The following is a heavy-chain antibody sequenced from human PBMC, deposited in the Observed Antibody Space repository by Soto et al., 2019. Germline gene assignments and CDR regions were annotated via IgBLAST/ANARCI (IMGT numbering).Heavy chain of an antibody. V-gene: IGHV3-30*18. CDR1: GFTFSSYG. D-gene: IGHD5-18*01. Sequence: PGGSLRLSCAASGFTFSSYGMHWVRQAPGKGLEWVAVISYDGSNKYYADSVKGRFTISRDNSKNTLYLQMNSLRAEDTAVYYCAKGSTAGPYYYYMAVWGKGTTVTVSS. CDR2: ISYDGSNK. J-gene: IGHJ6*03. CDR3: AKGSTAGPYYYYMAV.